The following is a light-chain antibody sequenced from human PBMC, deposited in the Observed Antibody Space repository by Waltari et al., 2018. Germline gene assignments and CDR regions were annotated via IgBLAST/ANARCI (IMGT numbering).Light chain of an antibody. Sequence: QSVLTQPPSVSGAPGQRVTVSCTGSTSNTGAGYDVQWYRQFPGTAPKLLISANNSRPSGVPDRFSASKSGASASLAITGLQAEDEADYYCQSYDKTLSAWVFGGGTKLTVL. V-gene: IGLV1-40*01. J-gene: IGLJ3*02. CDR1: TSNTGAGYD. CDR3: QSYDKTLSAWV. CDR2: ANN.